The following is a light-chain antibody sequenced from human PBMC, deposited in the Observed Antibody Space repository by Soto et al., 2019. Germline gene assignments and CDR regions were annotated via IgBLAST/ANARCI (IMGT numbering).Light chain of an antibody. CDR2: GAS. CDR3: QQRSNWGT. J-gene: IGKJ5*01. CDR1: QTASSHY. Sequence: DIILTQSPDTLSLSPGERDNLXCRASQTASSHYRAWCQPRPSQAPRLLIYGASTRDAGITERFSGSGYGKDFNITITRLEPEDSAVYECQQRSNWGTFGQGTRLEIK. V-gene: IGKV3D-20*02.